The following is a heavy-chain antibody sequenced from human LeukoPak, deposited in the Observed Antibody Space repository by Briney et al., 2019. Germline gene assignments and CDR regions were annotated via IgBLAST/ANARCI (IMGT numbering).Heavy chain of an antibody. Sequence: AAVKVSCKASGYTFTSYGISWVRQAPGQGLEWMGWISAYNGNTNYARKLQGRVTMTTDTSTSTAYMELRSLRSDDTAVYYCARFSAPGIVLDYWGQGTLVTVSS. CDR1: GYTFTSYG. CDR3: ARFSAPGIVLDY. D-gene: IGHD2/OR15-2a*01. V-gene: IGHV1-18*01. CDR2: ISAYNGNT. J-gene: IGHJ4*02.